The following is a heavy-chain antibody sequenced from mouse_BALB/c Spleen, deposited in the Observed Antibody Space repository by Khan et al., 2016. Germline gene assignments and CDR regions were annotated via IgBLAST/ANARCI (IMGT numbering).Heavy chain of an antibody. D-gene: IGHD2-4*01. V-gene: IGHV2-6-7*01. Sequence: QVQLKQSGPGLVAPSQSLSITCTVSGFSLTGYGVNWVRQPPGKGLEWLGMIWGDGNTDYNSALKSRLSISKDNAKSQVFLKMNSLQTDDTARYYCARVLYYEPVVFAYWGQGTLVTVSA. CDR1: GFSLTGYG. CDR3: ARVLYYEPVVFAY. J-gene: IGHJ3*01. CDR2: IWGDGNT.